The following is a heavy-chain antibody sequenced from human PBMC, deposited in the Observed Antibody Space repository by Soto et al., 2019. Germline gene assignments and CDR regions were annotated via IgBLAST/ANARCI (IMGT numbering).Heavy chain of an antibody. D-gene: IGHD5-12*01. J-gene: IGHJ4*02. CDR1: GGSISTYY. CDR3: ASDRDGFNS. Sequence: SETLSLTCTVSGGSISTYYWSWIRQSPGKGLEWIGYIFYSGSPNYNPSLKSRVTISVDTSQNQISLKLSSVTAADTAVYYCASDRDGFNSWGRGTLVTVSS. CDR2: IFYSGSP. V-gene: IGHV4-59*01.